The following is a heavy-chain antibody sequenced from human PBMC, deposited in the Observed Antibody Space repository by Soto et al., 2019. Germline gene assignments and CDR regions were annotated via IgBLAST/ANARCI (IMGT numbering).Heavy chain of an antibody. CDR2: ISTGGGST. J-gene: IGHJ4*02. CDR1: GFTFSSHV. D-gene: IGHD6-25*01. Sequence: EVRLVETGGGLIQPGGSLRLSCAASGFTFSSHVMSWVRQAPGKGLEWVSGISTGGGSTDYADSVKGRFTISRDNSKNTLHLQMKSLRAEDTAVYYCARSREIIASAGSFDYWGQGTLVTVSS. CDR3: ARSREIIASAGSFDY. V-gene: IGHV3-23*04.